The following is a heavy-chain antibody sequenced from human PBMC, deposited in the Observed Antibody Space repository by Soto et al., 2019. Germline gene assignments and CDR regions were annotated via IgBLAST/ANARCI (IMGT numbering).Heavy chain of an antibody. V-gene: IGHV3-7*05. CDR1: GFTFSSYW. D-gene: IGHD2-21*01. Sequence: GGSLRLSCAASGFTFSSYWMSWVRQAPGKGLEWVANIKQDGSEKYYVDSVKGRFTISRDNAKNSLYLQMNSLRAEDTAVYYCARGPASSPYYYYYGMDVWGQGTTVTVSS. J-gene: IGHJ6*02. CDR3: ARGPASSPYYYYYGMDV. CDR2: IKQDGSEK.